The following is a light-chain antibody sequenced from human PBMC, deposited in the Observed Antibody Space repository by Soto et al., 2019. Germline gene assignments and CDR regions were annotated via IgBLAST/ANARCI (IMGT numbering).Light chain of an antibody. CDR1: QSVSSSQ. V-gene: IGKV3-20*01. Sequence: DIVLTQAPGTLSLSPGESATLSCRASQSVSSSQVAWYQQKHGQSPRLILYGASSRTTGIPDRFRGVGSETAFTLTISRLEPEDFAVYYCQQYDTAPHTFGQGTKLEIK. CDR2: GAS. J-gene: IGKJ2*01. CDR3: QQYDTAPHT.